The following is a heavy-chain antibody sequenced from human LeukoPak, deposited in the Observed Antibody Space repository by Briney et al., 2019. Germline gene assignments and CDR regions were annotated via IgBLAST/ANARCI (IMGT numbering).Heavy chain of an antibody. J-gene: IGHJ3*02. CDR3: AKGTNPEWRYKDAFDI. D-gene: IGHD3-3*01. CDR2: ISWNSGSI. Sequence: GGSLRLSCAASGFTFDDYAMHWVRQAPGKGLEWVSGISWNSGSIGYADSVKGRFTISRDNAKNSLYLQMNSLRAEDTALYYCAKGTNPEWRYKDAFDIWGQGTMVTVSS. CDR1: GFTFDDYA. V-gene: IGHV3-9*01.